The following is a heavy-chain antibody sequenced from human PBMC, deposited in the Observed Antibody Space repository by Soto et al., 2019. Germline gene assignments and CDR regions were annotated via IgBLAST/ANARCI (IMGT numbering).Heavy chain of an antibody. Sequence: SETLSLTCTVSGGSISSYYWSWIRQPPGKGLEWIGHIYYSGSTNYNPSLKSRVTISVDTSKNQFSLKLSSVTAADTAVYYCARDREIFDYWGQGTLVTVSS. CDR2: IYYSGST. V-gene: IGHV4-59*01. CDR3: ARDREIFDY. J-gene: IGHJ4*02. CDR1: GGSISSYY. D-gene: IGHD1-26*01.